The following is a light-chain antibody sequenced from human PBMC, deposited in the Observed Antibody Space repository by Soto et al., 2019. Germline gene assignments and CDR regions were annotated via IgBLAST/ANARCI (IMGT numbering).Light chain of an antibody. CDR2: GVT. CDR1: SSDVGAYNY. J-gene: IGLJ1*01. CDR3: SSYSTSFFYV. Sequence: QSVLTQPASVSGSPGQSITISCTGTSSDVGAYNYVSWYQVHPGKAPNLLIYGVTNRPSGVSYRFSGSKSGSTASLTISGLRDEDEADYYCSSYSTSFFYVFGTGTKVTV. V-gene: IGLV2-14*01.